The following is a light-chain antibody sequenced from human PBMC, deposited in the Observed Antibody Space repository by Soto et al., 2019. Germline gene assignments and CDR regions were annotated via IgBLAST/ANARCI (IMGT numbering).Light chain of an antibody. V-gene: IGLV2-14*01. J-gene: IGLJ1*01. CDR1: SVDIGGYNR. CDR3: SSYTNINTRACV. Sequence: QSALTQPASVSGSPGQSITISCTGTSVDIGGYNRVSWYQQHPGKAPKLIIYEVTDRPSGVSNRFSGSKSGNTASLTISGLQAEDEAEYYCSSYTNINTRACVFGTGTKLTVL. CDR2: EVT.